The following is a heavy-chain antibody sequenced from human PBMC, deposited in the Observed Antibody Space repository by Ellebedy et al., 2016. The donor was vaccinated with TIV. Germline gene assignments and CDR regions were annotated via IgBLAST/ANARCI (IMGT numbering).Heavy chain of an antibody. CDR1: GFTFRTYA. CDR3: AKDGEGWEF. CDR2: ISENGGGT. J-gene: IGHJ4*02. D-gene: IGHD1-26*01. Sequence: GESLKISCAASGFTFRTYAMSWVRQAPGKGLEWVSTISENGGGTHYYADSVTGRFTVSRDNSKNTVYLLMNSLRAEDTAVYYCAKDGEGWEFWGQGTLVTVSS. V-gene: IGHV3-23*01.